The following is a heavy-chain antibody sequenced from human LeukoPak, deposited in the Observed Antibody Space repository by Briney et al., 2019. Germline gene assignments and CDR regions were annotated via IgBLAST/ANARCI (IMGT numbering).Heavy chain of an antibody. Sequence: GGSLRLSCAASGFTFDDYTMHWVRQAPGKGLEWVANIKQDGSEKYYVDSVKGRFTISRDNAKNSLYLQMNSLRAEDTAVYYCARARLIYYMDVWGKGTTVTVSS. CDR1: GFTFDDYT. V-gene: IGHV3-7*01. D-gene: IGHD2-8*01. CDR3: ARARLIYYMDV. J-gene: IGHJ6*03. CDR2: IKQDGSEK.